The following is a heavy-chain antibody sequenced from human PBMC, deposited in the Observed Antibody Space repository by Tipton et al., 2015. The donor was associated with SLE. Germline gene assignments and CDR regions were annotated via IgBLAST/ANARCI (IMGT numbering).Heavy chain of an antibody. CDR2: IWNDGTKT. J-gene: IGHJ4*02. CDR1: GFTFKGFG. Sequence: SLRLSCAASGFTFKGFGMHWVRQAPGKGLEWVAVIWNDGTKTYYADSVKGRFTISRDNSKNTLDLQMDSLRTEDTAVYFCAKGSAFSNSWPVDYWGQGTLVTVSS. V-gene: IGHV3-33*06. CDR3: AKGSAFSNSWPVDY. D-gene: IGHD6-13*01.